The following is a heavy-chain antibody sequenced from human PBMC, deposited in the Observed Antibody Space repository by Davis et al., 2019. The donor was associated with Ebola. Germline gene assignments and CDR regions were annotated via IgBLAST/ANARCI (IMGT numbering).Heavy chain of an antibody. J-gene: IGHJ2*01. CDR1: GFTFSSYS. Sequence: GGSLKISCAASGFTFSSYSMNWVRQAPGKGLEWVSYISSSSSYIYYADSVKGRFTISRDNAKNSLYLQMNSLRAEDTAVYYCARDATMIVVEWYFDLWGRGTLVTVSS. CDR2: ISSSSSYI. D-gene: IGHD3-22*01. CDR3: ARDATMIVVEWYFDL. V-gene: IGHV3-21*05.